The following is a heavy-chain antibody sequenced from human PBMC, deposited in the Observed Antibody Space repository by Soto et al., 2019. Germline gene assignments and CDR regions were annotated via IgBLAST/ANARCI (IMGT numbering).Heavy chain of an antibody. J-gene: IGHJ5*02. CDR1: GGSISSGGYS. D-gene: IGHD3-3*01. CDR2: IYHSGST. CDR3: ARAVENDCWSEYHRGWFDP. Sequence: PSETLSLTCAVSGGSISSGGYSWSWIRQPPGKGLEWIGYIYHSGSTYYNPSLKSRVTISVDRSKNQFSLKLSSVTAADTAVYYCARAVENDCWSEYHRGWFDPWGQGTLVTVSS. V-gene: IGHV4-30-2*01.